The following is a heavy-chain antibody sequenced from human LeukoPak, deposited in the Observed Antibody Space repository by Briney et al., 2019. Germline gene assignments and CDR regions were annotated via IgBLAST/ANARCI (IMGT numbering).Heavy chain of an antibody. J-gene: IGHJ4*02. CDR1: GFTFDSYA. CDR3: AKDDSADAATADFDY. CDR2: ISSSGGST. V-gene: IGHV3-23*01. D-gene: IGHD6-13*01. Sequence: PGGSLRLSCAASGFTFDSYAMNWVRQAPGKGLEWVSPISSSGGSTYYADCVKGRFTISRDNSKNTLYLQMNSLRAEDTAVYYCAKDDSADAATADFDYWGQGTLVTVSS.